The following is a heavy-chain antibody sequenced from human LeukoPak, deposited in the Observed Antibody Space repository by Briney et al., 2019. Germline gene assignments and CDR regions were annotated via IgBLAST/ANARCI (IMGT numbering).Heavy chain of an antibody. CDR2: ISGSGGST. CDR3: AKDQSYGYDYGVDY. V-gene: IGHV3-23*01. CDR1: GFTFSSYG. Sequence: PGGSLRLSCAASGFTFSSYGMSWVRQAPGKGLEWVSAISGSGGSTYYADSVKGRFTIPRDNSKNTLYLQMNSLRAEDTAVYYCAKDQSYGYDYGVDYWGQGTLVTVSS. J-gene: IGHJ4*02. D-gene: IGHD5-12*01.